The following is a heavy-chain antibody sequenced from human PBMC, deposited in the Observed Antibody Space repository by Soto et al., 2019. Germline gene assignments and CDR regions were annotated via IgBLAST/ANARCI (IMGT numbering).Heavy chain of an antibody. V-gene: IGHV3-23*01. CDR3: AKGILLEPPGTRAFDI. CDR1: GFSLSTYV. CDR2: VGRSGTT. J-gene: IGHJ3*02. Sequence: GGSLRLSCAVSGFSLSTYVMSWVRQAPGKGLEWVSTVGRSGTTFYPDSVRGRFTISRDNPNNALFLQMNSLRADDTALYYCAKGILLEPPGTRAFDIWGQGTMVTVSS. D-gene: IGHD1-1*01.